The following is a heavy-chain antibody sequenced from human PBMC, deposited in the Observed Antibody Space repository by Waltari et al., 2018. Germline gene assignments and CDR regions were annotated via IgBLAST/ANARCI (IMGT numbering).Heavy chain of an antibody. V-gene: IGHV3-23*01. CDR1: GFPFSKSG. J-gene: IGHJ4*02. CDR3: ATSFRGKFDF. D-gene: IGHD3-16*01. CDR2: ITDTGGST. Sequence: EVQLLESGGGLVPPGGSLRLSWAASGFPFSKSGMTWVRQTPGKGLDWVATITDTGGSTFYADSVKGRFAISRDNSKNTLYLQMSSLRAGDTAVYYCATSFRGKFDFWGQGTLVTVSS.